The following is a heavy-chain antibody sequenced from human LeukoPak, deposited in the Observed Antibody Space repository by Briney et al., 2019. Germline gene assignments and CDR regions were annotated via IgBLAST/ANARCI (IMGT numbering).Heavy chain of an antibody. V-gene: IGHV3-48*02. Sequence: GGSLRLSCAASGFTFSGYSMTWVRQAPGKGLEWVSYISSSSGTIYYAESVKGRFTISRDNAKNSLYLQMNSLRDEDTAVYYCARESRYSNDYWGQGTLVTVSS. J-gene: IGHJ4*02. CDR1: GFTFSGYS. CDR3: ARESRYSNDY. CDR2: ISSSSGTI. D-gene: IGHD6-13*01.